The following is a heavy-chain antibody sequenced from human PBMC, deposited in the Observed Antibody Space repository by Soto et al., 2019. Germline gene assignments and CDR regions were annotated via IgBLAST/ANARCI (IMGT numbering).Heavy chain of an antibody. D-gene: IGHD3-22*01. Sequence: GGSLRLSCAASGFTFSSYSMNWVRQAPGKGLEWVSSISSSSSYIYYADSVKGRFTISRDNSKNTLYLQMNSLRAEDTAVYYCARDYYDSSGSIDYWGQGTLVTVSS. V-gene: IGHV3-21*01. CDR3: ARDYYDSSGSIDY. CDR2: ISSSSSYI. CDR1: GFTFSSYS. J-gene: IGHJ4*02.